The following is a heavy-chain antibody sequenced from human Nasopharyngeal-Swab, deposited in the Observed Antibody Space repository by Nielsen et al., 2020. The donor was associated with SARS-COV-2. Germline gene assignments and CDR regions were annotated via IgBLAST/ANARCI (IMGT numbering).Heavy chain of an antibody. V-gene: IGHV4-39*01. CDR1: GGSISSSSYY. CDR2: IYYSGST. Sequence: GSLRLSCTVSGGSISSSSYYWGWIRQPPGKWLEWIVSIYYSGSTYYNPSLKSRVTISVDTSKNQFSLKLSSVTAADTAVYYCATAKIQLWTTGYYFDYWGQGTLVTVSS. J-gene: IGHJ4*02. D-gene: IGHD5-18*01. CDR3: ATAKIQLWTTGYYFDY.